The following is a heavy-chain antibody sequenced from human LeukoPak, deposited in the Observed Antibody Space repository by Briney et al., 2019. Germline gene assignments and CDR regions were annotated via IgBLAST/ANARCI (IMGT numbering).Heavy chain of an antibody. CDR2: IAYDGNSY. Sequence: PGGSLRLSCAASGFTFSSHGMFWVRQAPGKGLEGVALIAYDGNSYFYADSVKGRFTVSRDNSKNTLYLQMNSLRAEDTAVYYCARDVPVDDVFDLWGQGTVVTVSS. V-gene: IGHV3-30*03. CDR1: GFTFSSHG. CDR3: ARDVPVDDVFDL. J-gene: IGHJ3*01.